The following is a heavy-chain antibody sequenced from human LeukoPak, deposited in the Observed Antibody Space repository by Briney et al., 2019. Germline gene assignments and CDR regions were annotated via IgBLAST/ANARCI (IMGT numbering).Heavy chain of an antibody. D-gene: IGHD2-15*01. J-gene: IGHJ4*02. Sequence: GESLKISCQCSGYRFTTYWIGWVRQMPGKGLEWVGIIYPGDSDTRYSPSFQGQVTISADKSISTAYLQWSSLKASDTAMYYCARLWKISGSGEFDYWGQGTLVTVSS. CDR1: GYRFTTYW. CDR2: IYPGDSDT. CDR3: ARLWKISGSGEFDY. V-gene: IGHV5-51*01.